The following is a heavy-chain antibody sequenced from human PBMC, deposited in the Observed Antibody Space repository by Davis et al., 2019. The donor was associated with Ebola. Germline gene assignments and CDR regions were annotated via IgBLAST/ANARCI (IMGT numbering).Heavy chain of an antibody. CDR2: VYYSGTT. J-gene: IGHJ5*02. CDR1: GGSISNYY. D-gene: IGHD4-17*01. CDR3: AKGVGDYGWFDP. V-gene: IGHV4-59*01. Sequence: MPSETLSLTCSIPGGSISNYYWSWIRQLPGKGLEWIGYVYYSGTTSYNPSLKSRVTISIGTSKDQFSLRLTSVTEADTAVYYCAKGVGDYGWFDPWGQGTLVTVSS.